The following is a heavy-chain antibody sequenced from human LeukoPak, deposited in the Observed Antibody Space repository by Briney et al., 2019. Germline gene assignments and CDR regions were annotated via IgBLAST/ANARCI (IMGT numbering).Heavy chain of an antibody. V-gene: IGHV3-74*01. CDR1: GFTFSSYW. CDR3: AKDSLRTLPAASFDY. D-gene: IGHD2-2*01. Sequence: GGSLRLPCAASGFTFSSYWMHWVRQAPGKGLVWVSRINSDGSSTSYADSVKGRFTISRDNAKNTLYLQMNSLRAEDTAIYYCAKDSLRTLPAASFDYWGQGTLVTVSS. J-gene: IGHJ4*02. CDR2: INSDGSST.